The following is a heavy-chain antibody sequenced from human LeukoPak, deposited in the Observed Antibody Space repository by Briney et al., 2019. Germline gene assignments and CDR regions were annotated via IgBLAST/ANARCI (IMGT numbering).Heavy chain of an antibody. V-gene: IGHV4-59*01. D-gene: IGHD6-13*01. J-gene: IGHJ4*02. CDR3: ARARGISAAVHY. CDR2: IYYTGTT. Sequence: SETLSLTCSVSGGSINSYYWTRIRQPPGKGLEWIGYIYYTGTTNYNPSLESRVTMSVDTSKNQFSLKLSSVTAADTAVYYCARARGISAAVHYWGQGTLVTVSS. CDR1: GGSINSYY.